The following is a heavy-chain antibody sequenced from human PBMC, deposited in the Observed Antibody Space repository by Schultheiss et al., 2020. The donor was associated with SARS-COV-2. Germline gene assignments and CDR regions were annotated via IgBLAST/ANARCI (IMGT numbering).Heavy chain of an antibody. V-gene: IGHV4-59*01. Sequence: SQTLSLTCTVSGGSISNYYWSWIRQPPGKGLEWIGYIYHSGSTTYNPSLKSRVTISVDTSKNQFSLKLSSVTAADTAVYYCARTVTTENRFDPWGQGTLVTVSS. D-gene: IGHD4-17*01. CDR1: GGSISNYY. CDR2: IYHSGST. CDR3: ARTVTTENRFDP. J-gene: IGHJ5*02.